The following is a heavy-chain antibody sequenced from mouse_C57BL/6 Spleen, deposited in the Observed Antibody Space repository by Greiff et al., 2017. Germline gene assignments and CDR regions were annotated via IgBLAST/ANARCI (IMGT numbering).Heavy chain of an antibody. CDR3: TTYYYGSSYLYGYFDV. J-gene: IGHJ1*03. D-gene: IGHD1-1*01. CDR2: LAPEDGGT. CDR1: GFNIKDYY. Sequence: VQLKESGAELVRPGASVKLSCTASGFNIKDYYMHWVQQRPEQGLEWIGRLAPEDGGTEYAPKLPGKATMTADTSSNTAYLQLSILTSDDTAVYYCTTYYYGSSYLYGYFDVWGTGTTVTVSS. V-gene: IGHV14-1*01.